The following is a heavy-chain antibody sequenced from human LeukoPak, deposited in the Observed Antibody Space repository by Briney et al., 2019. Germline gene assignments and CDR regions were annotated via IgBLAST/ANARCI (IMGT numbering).Heavy chain of an antibody. J-gene: IGHJ3*02. V-gene: IGHV4-30-2*01. D-gene: IGHD1-1*01. CDR2: IYHSGST. Sequence: PSQTLSLTCTVSGGSISSGGYYWSWIRQPPGKGLEWIGYIYHSGSTYYNPSLKSRDTISVDRSKNQFSLKLSSVTAADTAVYYCAGSAQHLGTRAFDIWGQGTMVTVSS. CDR1: GGSISSGGYY. CDR3: AGSAQHLGTRAFDI.